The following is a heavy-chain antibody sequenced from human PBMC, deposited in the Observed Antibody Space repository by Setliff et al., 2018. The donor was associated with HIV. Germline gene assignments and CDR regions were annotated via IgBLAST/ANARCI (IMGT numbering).Heavy chain of an antibody. CDR1: GYSISSGYY. CDR2: IYTSGST. J-gene: IGHJ4*02. CDR3: ARKGSSSRSQEYYYDF. Sequence: SETLSLTCAVSGYSISSGYYWSWIRQPAGKGLEWIGRIYTSGSTNYNPSLKSRVTISVDTSKNQFSLKLNSVTALDTAVYYCARKGSSSRSQEYYYDFWGQGTLVTVSS. V-gene: IGHV4-61*02. D-gene: IGHD6-13*01.